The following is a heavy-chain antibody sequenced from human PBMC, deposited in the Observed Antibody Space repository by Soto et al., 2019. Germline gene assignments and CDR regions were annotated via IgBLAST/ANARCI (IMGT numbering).Heavy chain of an antibody. CDR2: IYYSGST. J-gene: IGHJ4*02. V-gene: IGHV4-59*01. CDR1: GGSISSYY. D-gene: IGHD6-19*01. CDR3: ARWGWLDYYFDY. Sequence: SETLSLTCTVSGGSISSYYWSWIRQPPGKGLEWIGYIYYSGSTNYNPSHKSRVTISVDTSKNQFSLKLSSVTAADTAVYYCARWGWLDYYFDYWGQGTLVTVS.